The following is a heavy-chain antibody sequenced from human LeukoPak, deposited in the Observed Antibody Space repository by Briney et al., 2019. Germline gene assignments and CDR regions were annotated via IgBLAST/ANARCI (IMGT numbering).Heavy chain of an antibody. J-gene: IGHJ4*02. V-gene: IGHV3-74*01. CDR1: GFVFSGYW. Sequence: GGSLRLSCAGSGFVFSGYWIHWVRQVPGKGLAWVSRIDSAGARIQYAGSVKGRFTISRDNAKNTVYLQMNSLRPEDTAVYYCDADSENRSGGDFWGQGTLVTVSS. CDR3: DADSENRSGGDF. CDR2: IDSAGARI. D-gene: IGHD3-10*01.